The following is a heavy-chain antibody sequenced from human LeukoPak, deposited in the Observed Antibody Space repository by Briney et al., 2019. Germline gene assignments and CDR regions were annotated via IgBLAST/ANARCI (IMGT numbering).Heavy chain of an antibody. Sequence: TSETLSLTCTISGVSISSISYYWGWIRQPPGKGLEWIGSIYYTGSTYYNPSLKSRVTISVDTSKNQFSLKLSSVTAADTAVYYCARGANYGDIFDYWGQGTLVTVSS. CDR1: GVSISSISYY. J-gene: IGHJ4*02. CDR2: IYYTGST. CDR3: ARGANYGDIFDY. V-gene: IGHV4-39*07. D-gene: IGHD4-17*01.